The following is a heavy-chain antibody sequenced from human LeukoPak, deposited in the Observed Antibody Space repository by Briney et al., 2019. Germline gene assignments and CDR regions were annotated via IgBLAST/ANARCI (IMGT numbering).Heavy chain of an antibody. J-gene: IGHJ4*02. CDR3: ARELGD. CDR2: IYGAGVGIT. V-gene: IGHV3-53*01. Sequence: GGSLRLSCTVSGFTVSSNSMSWVRQAPGKGLQWVSVIYGAGVGITSYIDSVKGRFTISRDNSGNTVYLQMNSLRVEDTAVYYCARELGDWGQGTLVSVSS. CDR1: GFTVSSNS.